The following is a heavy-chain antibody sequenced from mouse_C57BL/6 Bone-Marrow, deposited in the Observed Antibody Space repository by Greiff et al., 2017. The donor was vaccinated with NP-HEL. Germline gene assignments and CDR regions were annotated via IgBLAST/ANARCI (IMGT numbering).Heavy chain of an antibody. CDR3: ARRGQLIVDFDY. Sequence: QVQLQQPGAELVMPGASVKLSCKASGYTFTSYWMHWVKQRPGQGLEWIGEIDPSDSYTKYNQKFKGKSTLTVDKSSSTAYMQLSSLTSEDSAVYYCARRGQLIVDFDYWGQGTTLTVSS. CDR2: IDPSDSYT. V-gene: IGHV1-69*01. CDR1: GYTFTSYW. D-gene: IGHD6-1*01. J-gene: IGHJ2*01.